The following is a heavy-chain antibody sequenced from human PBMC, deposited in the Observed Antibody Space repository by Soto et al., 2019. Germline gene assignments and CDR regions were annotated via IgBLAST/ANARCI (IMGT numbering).Heavy chain of an antibody. J-gene: IGHJ4*02. D-gene: IGHD6-19*01. V-gene: IGHV5-10-1*01. CDR2: IDPSDSYT. CDR1: GYSFTTYW. CDR3: ASYGSNSRPH. Sequence: PGASLKISCQCSGYSFTTYWSSWVRQMPGKGLEWMGRIDPSDSYTNYSPSFQGHVTISADKAISTAYLQWTSLKASDTAMYYCASYGSNSRPHWGQGTLVTVSS.